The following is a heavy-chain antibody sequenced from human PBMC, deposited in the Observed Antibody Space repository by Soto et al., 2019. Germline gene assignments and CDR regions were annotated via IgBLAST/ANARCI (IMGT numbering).Heavy chain of an antibody. CDR1: GGSISSGSYY. J-gene: IGHJ5*02. CDR3: ARRGGAVGACFDP. Sequence: SSETLSLTCTVSGGSISSGSYYWSWIRQPPGKGLEWIGSIYYSGRTYYNPSLRSRVTISVDTSKNQFSLKLSSVTAADTAVYYGARRGGAVGACFDPWGQGTLVTVSS. D-gene: IGHD6-19*01. V-gene: IGHV4-39*01. CDR2: IYYSGRT.